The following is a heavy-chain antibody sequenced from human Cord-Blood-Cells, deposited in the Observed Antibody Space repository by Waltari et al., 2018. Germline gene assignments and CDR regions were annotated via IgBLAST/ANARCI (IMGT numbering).Heavy chain of an antibody. CDR1: GGSISSSSYY. Sequence: QLQLQESGPGLVKPSETLSLTCTVSGGSISSSSYYWGWIRQPPGKGLEWMGSIYYRGGTYCNPSLKSRVTISVDTSKNQFSLKLSSVTATDTAVYYCARSVGRDVVVVAAFDYWGQGTLVTVSS. CDR3: ARSVGRDVVVVAAFDY. J-gene: IGHJ4*02. V-gene: IGHV4-39*01. D-gene: IGHD2-15*01. CDR2: IYYRGGT.